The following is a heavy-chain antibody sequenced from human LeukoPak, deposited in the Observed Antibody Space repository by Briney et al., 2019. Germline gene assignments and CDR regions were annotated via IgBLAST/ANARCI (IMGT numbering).Heavy chain of an antibody. Sequence: GGSPRLSCAASGFTFSSYWMSWVRQAPGKGLEWVANIKQDGSEKYYVDSVKGRFTISRDNAKNSLYLQMNSLKTEDTAVYYCTRVVVTAIPSKYIDYWGQGTLVTVSS. CDR3: TRVVVTAIPSKYIDY. CDR2: IKQDGSEK. D-gene: IGHD2-21*02. V-gene: IGHV3-7*03. CDR1: GFTFSSYW. J-gene: IGHJ4*02.